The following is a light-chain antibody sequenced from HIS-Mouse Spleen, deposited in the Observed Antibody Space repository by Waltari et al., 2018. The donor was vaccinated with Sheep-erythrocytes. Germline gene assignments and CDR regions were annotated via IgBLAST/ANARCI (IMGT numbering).Light chain of an antibody. J-gene: IGLJ1*01. CDR1: SSDVGVYNY. Sequence: QSALTQPRSVSGSPGQSVTISCTGTSSDVGVYNYVSWYQQHPGKAPKPLIYDVSKRPSGVPDRFSGSKSGNTASLTISGLQAEDEADYYCCSYAGSYNHVFATGTKVTVL. CDR3: CSYAGSYNHV. CDR2: DVS. V-gene: IGLV2-11*01.